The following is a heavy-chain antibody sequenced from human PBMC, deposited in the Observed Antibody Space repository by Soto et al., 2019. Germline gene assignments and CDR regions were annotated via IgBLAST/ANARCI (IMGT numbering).Heavy chain of an antibody. J-gene: IGHJ6*02. CDR2: IYHSGST. CDR3: ARALYSSSWYIDYYYYGMDV. Sequence: PSETLSLTCAFSCGSIISSNWWSWVRQPPGKGLEWIGEIYHSGSTNYNPSLKSRVTISVDKSKNQFSLKLSSVTAADTAVYYCARALYSSSWYIDYYYYGMDVWGQGTTVTVSS. CDR1: CGSIISSNW. V-gene: IGHV4-4*02. D-gene: IGHD6-13*01.